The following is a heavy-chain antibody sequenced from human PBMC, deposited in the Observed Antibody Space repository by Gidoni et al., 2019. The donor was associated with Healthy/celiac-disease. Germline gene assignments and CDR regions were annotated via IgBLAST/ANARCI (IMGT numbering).Heavy chain of an antibody. D-gene: IGHD6-19*01. Sequence: QVQLQQWGAGLLKPSETLSLTCAVYGGSFSGYYGSWIRQPPGKGLEWIGEINHSGSTNYNPSLKSRVTISVDTSKNQFSLKLSSVTAADTAVYYCARGRRWLVHWFDPWGQGTLVTVSS. CDR1: GGSFSGYY. J-gene: IGHJ5*02. V-gene: IGHV4-34*01. CDR2: INHSGST. CDR3: ARGRRWLVHWFDP.